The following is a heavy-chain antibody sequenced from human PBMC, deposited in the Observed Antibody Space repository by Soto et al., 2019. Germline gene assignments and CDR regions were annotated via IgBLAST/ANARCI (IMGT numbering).Heavy chain of an antibody. Sequence: SLRLSCAASGFTFSSYGFHWVRQAPGKGLEWVAVISNDGKNKYSADSVKGRFTISRDNSENTLYLQMNSLRAEDTAVYYCAKDSGRGSADYYFDYWGQGTLVTVSS. CDR1: GFTFSSYG. CDR2: ISNDGKNK. V-gene: IGHV3-30*18. D-gene: IGHD3-10*01. CDR3: AKDSGRGSADYYFDY. J-gene: IGHJ4*02.